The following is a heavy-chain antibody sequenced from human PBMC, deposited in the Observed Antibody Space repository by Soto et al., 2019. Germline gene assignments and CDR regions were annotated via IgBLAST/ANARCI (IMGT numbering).Heavy chain of an antibody. CDR2: ITPYNGAA. V-gene: IGHV1-18*01. CDR1: GYPFISYG. Sequence: VHLVQSGPEVMTPGASVKVSCKASGYPFISYGISWVRQAPGQGLEWMGWITPYNGAANFAQKFQGRVSLTTDTDTTTAYMELRSLKFDDTAVYYCARDPGAAAIRSLEYWGQGTLVTISS. D-gene: IGHD2-2*01. CDR3: ARDPGAAAIRSLEY. J-gene: IGHJ4*02.